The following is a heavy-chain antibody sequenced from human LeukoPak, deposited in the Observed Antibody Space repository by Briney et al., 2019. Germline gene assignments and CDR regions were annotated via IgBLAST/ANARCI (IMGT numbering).Heavy chain of an antibody. Sequence: GGSLRLSCAASGFTFSSYAMSWVRQAPGKGLEWVSAISGSGGSTYYADSVKGRFTISRDNSKNTLYLQMNSLRAEDAAVFYCAKDRDDYVWGSYLGAFDIWGQGTMVTVSS. CDR1: GFTFSSYA. D-gene: IGHD3-16*01. CDR2: ISGSGGST. CDR3: AKDRDDYVWGSYLGAFDI. V-gene: IGHV3-23*01. J-gene: IGHJ3*02.